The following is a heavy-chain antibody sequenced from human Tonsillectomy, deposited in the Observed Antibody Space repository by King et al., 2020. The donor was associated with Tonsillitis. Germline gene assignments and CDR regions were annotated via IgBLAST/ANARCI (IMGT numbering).Heavy chain of an antibody. CDR2: IDWDDDK. CDR3: ARIYSLYDSSGYYFDY. Sequence: TLKESGPALVKPTQTLTLTCTFSGFSLSTSGMCVSWIRQPPGKALEWLALIDWDDDKYYSTSLKTRLTISKDTSKNQVVLTMTNMDPVDTATYYCARIYSLYDSSGYYFDYWGQGTLVTVSS. CDR1: GFSLSTSGMC. D-gene: IGHD3-22*01. V-gene: IGHV2-70*01. J-gene: IGHJ4*02.